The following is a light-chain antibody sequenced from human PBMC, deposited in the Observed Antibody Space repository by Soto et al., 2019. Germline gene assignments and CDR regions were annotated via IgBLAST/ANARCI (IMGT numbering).Light chain of an antibody. CDR2: GNS. V-gene: IGLV1-40*01. Sequence: QSVLTQAPSVSGAPGQRVTISCTGSSSNIGAGYDVHWYQQLPGTAPKLLIYGNSNRPSGVPDRFSGSKSGTSASLAITGLQAEDEADYYCQSYDSILSGSVLGTGTKVTVL. CDR1: SSNIGAGYD. CDR3: QSYDSILSGSV. J-gene: IGLJ1*01.